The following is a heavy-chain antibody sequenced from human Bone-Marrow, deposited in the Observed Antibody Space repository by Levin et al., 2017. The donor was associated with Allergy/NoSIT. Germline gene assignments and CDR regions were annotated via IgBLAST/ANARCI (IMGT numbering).Heavy chain of an antibody. CDR2: IIPIFGTA. J-gene: IGHJ6*03. D-gene: IGHD5-12*01. V-gene: IGHV1-69*13. CDR1: GGTFSSYA. CDR3: ASASGYGAYYYYYMDV. Sequence: ASVKVSCKASGGTFSSYAISWVRQAPGQGLEWMGGIIPIFGTANYAQKFQGRVTITADESTSTAYMELSSLRSEDTAVYYCASASGYGAYYYYYMDVWGKGTTVTVSS.